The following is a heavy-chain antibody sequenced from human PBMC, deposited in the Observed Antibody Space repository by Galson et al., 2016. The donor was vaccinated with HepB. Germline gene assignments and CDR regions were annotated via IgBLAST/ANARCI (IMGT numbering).Heavy chain of an antibody. V-gene: IGHV3-7*03. CDR3: ARDYRHCGADPM. CDR2: IKQDASEK. CDR1: GFAFNTYW. D-gene: IGHD2-21*02. J-gene: IGHJ4*02. Sequence: SLRLSCAASGFAFNTYWMSWVRHAPGKGLEWVANIKQDASEKYYVDSVKGRFTISRDNAKNSLYLQMNSLTADDTAVYYCARDYRHCGADPMGAQRTLVTVSS.